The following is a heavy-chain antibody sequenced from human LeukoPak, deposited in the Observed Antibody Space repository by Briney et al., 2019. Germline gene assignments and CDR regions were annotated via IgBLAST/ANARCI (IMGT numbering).Heavy chain of an antibody. CDR1: TGSISTYY. CDR3: ARHGGSLDYFDS. D-gene: IGHD2-15*01. V-gene: IGHV4-59*08. Sequence: SETLSLTCSVSTGSISTYYGSWIRQSPGKGLEWIGYIYHGGTTSYNPSLKRRVTISVDSPKNQFFLRLTSLTAADTALYYCARHGGSLDYFDSWGPGSLVIVSS. J-gene: IGHJ4*02. CDR2: IYHGGTT.